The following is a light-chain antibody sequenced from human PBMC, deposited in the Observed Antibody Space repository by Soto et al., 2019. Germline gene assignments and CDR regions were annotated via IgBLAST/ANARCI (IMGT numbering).Light chain of an antibody. CDR3: QSYDSSLSGSYV. V-gene: IGLV1-40*01. CDR2: NNN. Sequence: QSVLTQPPSVSGAPGQRATISCTGSSSNIGAGYDVHWYQRLPGTAPKVLIYNNNNRPSGVPDRFSGSKSGTSASLAITGLQAEDEADYYCQSYDSSLSGSYVFGTGTKVTVL. CDR1: SSNIGAGYD. J-gene: IGLJ1*01.